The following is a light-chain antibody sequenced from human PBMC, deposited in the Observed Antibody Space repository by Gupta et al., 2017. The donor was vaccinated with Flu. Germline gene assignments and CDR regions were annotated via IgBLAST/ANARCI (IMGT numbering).Light chain of an antibody. J-gene: IGLJ2*01. CDR2: RSN. V-gene: IGLV1-47*01. CDR3: AAWYDSMSAVV. CDR1: NATRGINC. Sequence: TISLCGVNATRGINCVDWYQQLPSASPNLLIFRSNTRHSGFPDRVSGSKSGTSASLTTSGLRSEDAADYYFAAWYDSMSAVVFGGGTKRTVL.